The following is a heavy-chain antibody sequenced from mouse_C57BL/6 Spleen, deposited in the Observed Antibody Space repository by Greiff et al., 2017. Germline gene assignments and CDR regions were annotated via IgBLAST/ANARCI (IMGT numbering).Heavy chain of an antibody. D-gene: IGHD2-2*01. CDR1: GYAFSSSW. CDR3: ARYMVTTRNWYFDV. J-gene: IGHJ1*03. Sequence: QVQLKESGPELVKPGASVKISCKASGYAFSSSWMNWVKQRPGKGLEWIGRIYPGDGDTNYNGKVKGKATLTADKSSSTAYMQLSSLTSEDSAVYFCARYMVTTRNWYFDVWGTGTTVTVSS. V-gene: IGHV1-82*01. CDR2: IYPGDGDT.